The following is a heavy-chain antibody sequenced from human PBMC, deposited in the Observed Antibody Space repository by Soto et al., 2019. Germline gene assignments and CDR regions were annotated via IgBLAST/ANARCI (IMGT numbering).Heavy chain of an antibody. J-gene: IGHJ5*02. CDR2: ISGSGGST. D-gene: IGHD3-3*01. Sequence: EVQLLESGGGLVQPGGSLRLSCAASGFTFSSYAMSWVRQAPGKGLEWVSAISGSGGSTDYADSVKGRFTISRDNSKNTLYPQMNSLRAEDTAVYYCAKGGGTYYDLWSGYYGWFDPWGQGTLVTVSS. CDR3: AKGGGTYYDLWSGYYGWFDP. V-gene: IGHV3-23*01. CDR1: GFTFSSYA.